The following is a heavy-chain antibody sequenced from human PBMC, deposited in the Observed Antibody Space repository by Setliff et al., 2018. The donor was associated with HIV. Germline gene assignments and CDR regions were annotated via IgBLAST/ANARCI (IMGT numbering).Heavy chain of an antibody. V-gene: IGHV3-23*01. Sequence: GGSLRLSCTGSGFTVNSGAMNWVRQAPGKGLEWVSTVGCWGTCTYFADPVKGRFTISADTSRNTLYLQRTRLSAEDTAVYYCARDLDPYFAMAVWGQGPRVTVS. CDR1: GFTVNSGA. CDR3: ARDLDPYFAMAV. J-gene: IGHJ6*02. CDR2: VGCWGTCT.